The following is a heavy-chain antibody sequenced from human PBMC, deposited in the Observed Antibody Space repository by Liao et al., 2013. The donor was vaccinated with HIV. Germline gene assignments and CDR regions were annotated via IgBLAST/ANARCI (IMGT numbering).Heavy chain of an antibody. D-gene: IGHD3-10*01. Sequence: QVQLQQWGAGLLKPSETLSLTCAVYGGSFSGYSWSWIRQPPGKGLEWIGEINHSGSTNYNPSLKSRVTISVDTSKNQFSLKLSSVTAADTAVYYCARGKRLVRGLYFDYWGPGNPGHRLL. CDR1: GGSFSGYS. J-gene: IGHJ4*02. V-gene: IGHV4-34*01. CDR3: ARGKRLVRGLYFDY. CDR2: INHSGST.